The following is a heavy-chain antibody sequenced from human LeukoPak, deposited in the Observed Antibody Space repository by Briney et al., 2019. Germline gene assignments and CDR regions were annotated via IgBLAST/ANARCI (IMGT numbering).Heavy chain of an antibody. V-gene: IGHV4-59*01. D-gene: IGHD3-10*01. CDR2: IYYSGST. Sequence: SETLSLTCTVSGGSLSSYYWSWIRQPPGKGLEWIGYIYYSGSTNYNPSLKSRVTISADTSKNQFSLKLSSVTAADTAVYYCARERTDYGSGSYYTDYWGQGTLVTVSS. CDR3: ARERTDYGSGSYYTDY. CDR1: GGSLSSYY. J-gene: IGHJ4*02.